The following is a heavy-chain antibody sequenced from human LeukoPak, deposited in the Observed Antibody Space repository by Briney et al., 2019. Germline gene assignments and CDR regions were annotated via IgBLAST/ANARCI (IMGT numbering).Heavy chain of an antibody. CDR1: GGIFSSYA. CDR2: IIPIFGIA. D-gene: IGHD2-15*01. V-gene: IGHV1-69*04. CDR3: ASMGYCSGGSCYRIDYYGMDV. J-gene: IGHJ6*02. Sequence: ASVKVSCKASGGIFSSYAISWVRQAPGQGLEWMGRIIPIFGIANYAQKFQGRVTITADKSTSTAYMELSSLRSEDTAVYYCASMGYCSGGSCYRIDYYGMDVWGQGTTVTVSS.